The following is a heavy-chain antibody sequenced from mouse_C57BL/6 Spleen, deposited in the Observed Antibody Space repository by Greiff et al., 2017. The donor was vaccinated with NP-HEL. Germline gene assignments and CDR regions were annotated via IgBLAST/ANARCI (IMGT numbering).Heavy chain of an antibody. J-gene: IGHJ1*03. V-gene: IGHV3-1*01. CDR3: ARGLWGGYFDV. CDR1: GYSITSGYD. D-gene: IGHD4-1*01. CDR2: ISYSGST. Sequence: EVQLQQSGPGMVKPSQSLSLTCTVTGYSITSGYDWHWIRHFPGNKLEWMGYISYSGSTNYNPSLKSRMSITHDTSKNHFFLKLKSVTTEDTATYYCARGLWGGYFDVWGTGTTVTVSS.